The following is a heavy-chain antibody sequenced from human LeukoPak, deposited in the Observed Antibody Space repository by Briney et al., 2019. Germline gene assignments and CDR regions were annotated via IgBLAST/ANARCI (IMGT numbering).Heavy chain of an antibody. J-gene: IGHJ3*02. CDR2: IVPMFGTD. D-gene: IGHD5-12*01. CDR3: ARDLLSVDNYDALDI. V-gene: IGHV1-69*13. Sequence: ASVKVSSKASGATFSIHSISWVRQAPGQGLEWMGGIVPMFGTDVYAQRFQGRVTVTADESTTTAYMELISLTSDDTAMYYCARDLLSVDNYDALDIWGQGTMVTVSS. CDR1: GATFSIHS.